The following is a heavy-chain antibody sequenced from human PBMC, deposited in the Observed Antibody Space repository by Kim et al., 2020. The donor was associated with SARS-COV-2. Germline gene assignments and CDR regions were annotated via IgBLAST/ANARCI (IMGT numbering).Heavy chain of an antibody. Sequence: GGSLRLSCTASRFPFSDYWMTWVRRPPGKGLEWVANIKGDGSEQDYVDSVRGRFIISRDNRKNSLYLQMDSLRAEDTAVYYCARHGTGLRLYSAFCSWG. CDR1: RFPFSDYW. D-gene: IGHD1-7*01. J-gene: IGHJ5*01. CDR2: IKGDGSEQ. CDR3: ARHGTGLRLYSAFCS. V-gene: IGHV3-7*03.